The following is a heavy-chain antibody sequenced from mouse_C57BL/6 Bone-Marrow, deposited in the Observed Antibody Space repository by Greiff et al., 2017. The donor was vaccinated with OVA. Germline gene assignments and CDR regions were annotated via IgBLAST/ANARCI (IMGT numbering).Heavy chain of an antibody. CDR2: IDPSDSYT. V-gene: IGHV1-59*01. CDR3: ARGGWDYYAMDY. CDR1: GYTFTSYW. Sequence: VQLQQPGAELVRPGTSVKLSCKASGYTFTSYWMHWVKQRPGQGLEWIGVIDPSDSYTNYNQKFKGKATLTVDTSSSTAYMQLSSLTSEDSAVYYCARGGWDYYAMDYWGQGTSVTVSS. D-gene: IGHD3-2*02. J-gene: IGHJ4*01.